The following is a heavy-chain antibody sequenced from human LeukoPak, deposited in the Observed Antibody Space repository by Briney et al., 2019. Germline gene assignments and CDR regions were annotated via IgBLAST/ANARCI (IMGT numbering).Heavy chain of an antibody. CDR3: ARDSTYYYDSGSSGPHYFDY. CDR2: ISYDGSNK. V-gene: IGHV3-30*01. CDR1: GFTFSSYA. D-gene: IGHD3-10*01. J-gene: IGHJ4*02. Sequence: PGGSLRLSCAASGFTFSSYAMHWVRQAPGKGPEWVAVISYDGSNKYYADSVKGRFTISRDNSKNTLYLQMNSLGAEDTAVYYCARDSTYYYDSGSSGPHYFDYWGQGTLVTVSS.